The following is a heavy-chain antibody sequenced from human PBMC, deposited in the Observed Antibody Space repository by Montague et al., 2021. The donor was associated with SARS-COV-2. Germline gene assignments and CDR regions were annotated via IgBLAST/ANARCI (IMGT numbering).Heavy chain of an antibody. CDR1: GYSISDGYY. V-gene: IGHV4-38-2*02. CDR3: AREHWENYYDFWSGTNLASDYPYSGMDV. Sequence: SETLSLTCTVSGYSISDGYYWVWIRQPPGKGLEWIGNIFQSGTTYYNPSLERRSTMSVDTSKNQFSLKLSSVTAADTAMYYCAREHWENYYDFWSGTNLASDYPYSGMDVWGQGTTVTVSS. CDR2: IFQSGTT. J-gene: IGHJ6*02. D-gene: IGHD3-3*01.